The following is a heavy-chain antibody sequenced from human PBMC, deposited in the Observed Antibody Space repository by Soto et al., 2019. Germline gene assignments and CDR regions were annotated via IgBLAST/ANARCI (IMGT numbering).Heavy chain of an antibody. Sequence: QITLKESGPTLVKPTQTLTLTCTFSGFSLSTSGVGVGWIRQPPGKALEWLALIYWDDDKRYSPSLKSRLTSTKDTSKNQVVLTMTNMDPVDTATYDCAHRLRIGSINYVDSWGQGTLVTVSS. D-gene: IGHD1-26*01. J-gene: IGHJ4*02. CDR3: AHRLRIGSINYVDS. CDR2: IYWDDDK. CDR1: GFSLSTSGVG. V-gene: IGHV2-5*02.